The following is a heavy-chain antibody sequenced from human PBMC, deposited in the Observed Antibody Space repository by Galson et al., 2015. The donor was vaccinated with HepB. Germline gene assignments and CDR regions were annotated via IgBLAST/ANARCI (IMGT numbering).Heavy chain of an antibody. CDR1: GGTFSSYA. J-gene: IGHJ3*02. CDR3: AREKSIGRDIVAVDAFDI. CDR2: IIPIFGTA. D-gene: IGHD2-15*01. V-gene: IGHV1-69*13. Sequence: SVKVSCKASGGTFSSYAISWVRQAPGQGLEWMGGIIPIFGTANYAQKFQGRVTITADESTSTAYMELSSLRSEDTAVYYCAREKSIGRDIVAVDAFDIWGQGTMVTVSS.